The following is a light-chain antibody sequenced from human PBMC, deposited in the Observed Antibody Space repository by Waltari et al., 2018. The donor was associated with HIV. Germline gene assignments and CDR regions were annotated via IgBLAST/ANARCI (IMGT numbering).Light chain of an antibody. CDR2: EGN. CDR1: SSDVGSYNL. CDR3: CSYASSGTLV. Sequence: QSALTQPASVSGSPGQSITISCTGTSSDVGSYNLVSWYQQHPGKAPKLIIYEGNKRPSGVSNRFSGSKSGNTASLTISGLQAEDEADYYCCSYASSGTLVFGGGTKLTVL. J-gene: IGLJ2*01. V-gene: IGLV2-23*01.